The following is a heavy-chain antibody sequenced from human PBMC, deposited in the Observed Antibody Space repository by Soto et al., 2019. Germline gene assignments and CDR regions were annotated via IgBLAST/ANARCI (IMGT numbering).Heavy chain of an antibody. CDR1: GYTFSNYD. J-gene: IGHJ4*02. CDR3: AKVSRKGSAIDFDY. V-gene: IGHV1-8*01. D-gene: IGHD3-10*01. CDR2: VNPNNGAT. Sequence: QVQLVQSGAELKKPGASVKVSCKASGYTFSNYDMNWVRKATGQGPEWIGWVNPNNGATGYAQKFQGRVTLTTDISTTTAYMELTSLRSEDTAIYYCAKVSRKGSAIDFDYWGQGTLITVSS.